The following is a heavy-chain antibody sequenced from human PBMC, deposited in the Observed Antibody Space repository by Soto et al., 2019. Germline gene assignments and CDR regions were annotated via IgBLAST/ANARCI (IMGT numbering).Heavy chain of an antibody. CDR3: AKLRSTIPIFGVVISNFDY. CDR2: ISWNSGSI. CDR1: GCSFDDYA. J-gene: IGHJ4*02. Sequence: GGSLRLSCAASGCSFDDYAMHWVRQAPGKGLEWVSGISWNSGSIGYADSVKGRFTISRDNAKNSLYLQMNSLRAEDTALYYCAKLRSTIPIFGVVISNFDYWGQGTLVTVSS. D-gene: IGHD3-3*01. V-gene: IGHV3-9*01.